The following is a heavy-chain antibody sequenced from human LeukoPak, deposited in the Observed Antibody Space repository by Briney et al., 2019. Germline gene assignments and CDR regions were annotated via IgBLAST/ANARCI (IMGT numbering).Heavy chain of an antibody. J-gene: IGHJ4*02. V-gene: IGHV4-30-4*01. Sequence: SETLSLTCTVSGGSISSGDYYWSWIRQPPGKGPEWIGYIYYSGSTYYNPSLKSRVTISSDTSKNQFSLKLHSVTAADTAVYYCARASGYNSGDYSADSWGQGTLVTVSS. CDR1: GGSISSGDYY. CDR2: IYYSGST. D-gene: IGHD4-17*01. CDR3: ARASGYNSGDYSADS.